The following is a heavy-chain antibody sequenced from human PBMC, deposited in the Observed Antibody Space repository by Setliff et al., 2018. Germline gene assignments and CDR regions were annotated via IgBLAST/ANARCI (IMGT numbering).Heavy chain of an antibody. J-gene: IGHJ4*02. Sequence: AASVKVSCKASAYAFVSYGLSWMRQAPGQGLEWLGWISAYTGKADYAHNFQDRLTMTTDTSTNTAYMELRSLTSDDTAVYFCARAPRLEWILPTFDYWGQGTPVTVSS. D-gene: IGHD3-3*01. CDR3: ARAPRLEWILPTFDY. CDR2: ISAYTGKA. CDR1: AYAFVSYG. V-gene: IGHV1-18*01.